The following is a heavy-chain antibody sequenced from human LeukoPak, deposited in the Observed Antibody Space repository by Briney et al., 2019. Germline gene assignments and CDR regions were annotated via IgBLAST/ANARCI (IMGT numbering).Heavy chain of an antibody. CDR3: ARDIHDYGDYGAFDI. CDR1: GGTFSSYA. V-gene: IGHV1-69*01. Sequence: SVKVSCKASGGTFSSYAISWVRQAPGQGLEWMGGIIPIFGTANYAQKFQGRVTITADESTSTAYMELSSLRSEDTAVYYCARDIHDYGDYGAFDIWGQGTMVTVSS. J-gene: IGHJ3*02. CDR2: IIPIFGTA. D-gene: IGHD4-17*01.